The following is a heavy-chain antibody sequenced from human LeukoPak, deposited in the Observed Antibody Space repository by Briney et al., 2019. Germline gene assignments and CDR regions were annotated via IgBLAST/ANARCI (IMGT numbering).Heavy chain of an antibody. V-gene: IGHV3-15*01. CDR2: IKSKTDGGTT. D-gene: IGHD6-19*01. CDR1: GFTFSNAW. J-gene: IGHJ4*02. CDR3: TSSGWSSARTDY. Sequence: KAGGSLRLSCAASGFTFSNAWMSWVRQAPGKGLEWVGRIKSKTDGGTTDYAAPVKGRFTISRDDSKNTLYLQMNSLKTEDTAVYYCTSSGWSSARTDYWGQGTLVTVSS.